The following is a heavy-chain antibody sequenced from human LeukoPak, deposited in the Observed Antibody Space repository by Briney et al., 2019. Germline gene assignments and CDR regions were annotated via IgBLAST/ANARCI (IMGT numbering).Heavy chain of an antibody. V-gene: IGHV1-24*01. Sequence: ASVKVSCKVSGYTLTELSMHWVRQAPGKGLEWMGGFDPEDGETIYAQKFQGKVTMTEDTSTDTAYMELSSLRSEDTAVYYCATDPASITMVRGVITGDYWGQGTLVTVSS. J-gene: IGHJ4*02. D-gene: IGHD3-10*01. CDR2: FDPEDGET. CDR3: ATDPASITMVRGVITGDY. CDR1: GYTLTELS.